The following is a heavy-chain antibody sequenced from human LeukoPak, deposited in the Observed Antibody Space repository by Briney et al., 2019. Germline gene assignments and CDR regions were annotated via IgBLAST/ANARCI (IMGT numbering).Heavy chain of an antibody. CDR2: IYYSGST. CDR3: AREAYCGGDCYSYFDY. CDR1: GGSISSYY. V-gene: IGHV4-59*01. J-gene: IGHJ4*02. Sequence: SETLSLTCTVSGGSISSYYWSWIRQPPGKGLEWIGYIYYSGSTNYNPSLKRRVTISVDTSKNQFSLKLSSVTAADTAVYYCAREAYCGGDCYSYFDYWGQGTLVTVSS. D-gene: IGHD2-21*02.